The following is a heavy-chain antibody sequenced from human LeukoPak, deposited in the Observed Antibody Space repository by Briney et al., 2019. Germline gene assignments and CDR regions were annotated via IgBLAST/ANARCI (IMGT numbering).Heavy chain of an antibody. CDR3: ASYGYGDPFDY. V-gene: IGHV1-69*04. CDR1: VGTFSSYA. J-gene: IGHJ4*02. Sequence: SVKVSCKASVGTFSSYAISWVRQAPGQGLEWMGRIIPILGIANYAQKFQGRVTMTRNTSISTAYMELSSLRSEDTAVYYCASYGYGDPFDYWGQGTLVTVSS. CDR2: IIPILGIA. D-gene: IGHD4-17*01.